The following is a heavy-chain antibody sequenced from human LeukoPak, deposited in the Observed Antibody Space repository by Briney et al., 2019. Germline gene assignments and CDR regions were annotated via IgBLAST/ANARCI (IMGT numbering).Heavy chain of an antibody. CDR2: IYSIGST. J-gene: IGHJ1*01. CDR3: ARGGLRSSWWGEYFQH. Sequence: PETLSLTCTVSGGSISSFYWSWVRQPPEEGLGWVGYIYSIGSTNYNPSLKSRVTISLGTSKNQFSLNLSSVTAADTAVYYCARGGLRSSWWGEYFQHWGQGTLVTVSS. V-gene: IGHV4-59*08. CDR1: GGSISSFY. D-gene: IGHD6-19*01.